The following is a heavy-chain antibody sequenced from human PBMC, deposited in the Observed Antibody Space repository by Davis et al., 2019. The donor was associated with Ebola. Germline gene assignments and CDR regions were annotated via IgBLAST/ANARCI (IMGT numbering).Heavy chain of an antibody. V-gene: IGHV3-74*01. CDR1: GFTFSSYW. J-gene: IGHJ6*02. D-gene: IGHD1-1*01. Sequence: PAGSLTLSCAASGFTFSSYWMHWVRQAPGKGLVWVSHISSDGNTINYADSVKGRFTISRDDAKNTLYLQMDSLRADDTAVYYCARGLLQLQRSTLDVWGQGTTVTVSS. CDR2: ISSDGNTI. CDR3: ARGLLQLQRSTLDV.